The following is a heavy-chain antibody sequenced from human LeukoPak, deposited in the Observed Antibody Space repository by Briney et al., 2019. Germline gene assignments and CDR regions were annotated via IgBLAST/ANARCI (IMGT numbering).Heavy chain of an antibody. CDR1: GFTFGDFA. Sequence: GGSLRLSCAASGFTFGDFAMSWVRQAPGKGLEWVSAISGSGGSTYYADSVKGRFTISRDNSKNTPYLQMNSLRAEDTAVYYCAKADDYGADYWGQGTLVTVSS. J-gene: IGHJ4*02. D-gene: IGHD4-17*01. V-gene: IGHV3-23*01. CDR2: ISGSGGST. CDR3: AKADDYGADY.